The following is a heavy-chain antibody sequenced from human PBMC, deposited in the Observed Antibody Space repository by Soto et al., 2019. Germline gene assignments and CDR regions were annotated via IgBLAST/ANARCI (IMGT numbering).Heavy chain of an antibody. CDR3: ARDIDDNSDYGDY. D-gene: IGHD4-4*01. CDR1: GFTFSRYY. CDR2: IKEDGSEK. V-gene: IGHV3-7*01. J-gene: IGHJ4*02. Sequence: EVQLVESGGGLVQPGGSLRLSCTVSGFTFSRYYMNWVRQAPGKGLGWVATIKEDGSEKFYVDSVKGRFTISRDNAKNSLFLQMNSLRVEDTALYYCARDIDDNSDYGDYWAQGTLVTVSS.